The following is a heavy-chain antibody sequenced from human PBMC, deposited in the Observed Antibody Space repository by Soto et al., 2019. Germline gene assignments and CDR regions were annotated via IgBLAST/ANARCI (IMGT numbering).Heavy chain of an antibody. J-gene: IGHJ2*01. CDR1: GFTFSSYA. CDR2: ISYDGSNK. Sequence: QVQLVESGGGVVQPGRSLRLSCAASGFTFSSYAMHWVRQAPGKGLEWVAVISYDGSNKYYADSVKGRFTISRDNSKNTLYLQMNSLRAEDTAVYYCARDSWRDGYNFDWYFDLWGRGTLVTVSS. CDR3: ARDSWRDGYNFDWYFDL. V-gene: IGHV3-30-3*01. D-gene: IGHD5-12*01.